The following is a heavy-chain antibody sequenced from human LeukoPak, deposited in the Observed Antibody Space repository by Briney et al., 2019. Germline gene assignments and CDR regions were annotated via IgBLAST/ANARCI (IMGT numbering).Heavy chain of an antibody. Sequence: GGSLRLSCTASGFTFDAYPMGWFRQAPGKGLEWVGSIRSKAYGGTTEYAASVKGRFTISRDDSKRIAYLQMHSLKTEDTALYYCTRDYGEVDYWGQGTLVTVSS. J-gene: IGHJ4*02. CDR1: GFTFDAYP. CDR2: IRSKAYGGTT. D-gene: IGHD4-17*01. CDR3: TRDYGEVDY. V-gene: IGHV3-49*03.